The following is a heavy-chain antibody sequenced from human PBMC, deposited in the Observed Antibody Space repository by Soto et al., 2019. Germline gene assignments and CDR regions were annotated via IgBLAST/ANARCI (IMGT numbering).Heavy chain of an antibody. CDR1: GYTFTSYY. D-gene: IGHD5-12*01. Sequence: ASVKVSCKASGYTFTSYYMHWVRQAPGQGLEWMGIINPSGGSTSYAQKFQGRVTMTRDTSTSTVYMELSSLRSEDTAAYYCARDQLRLKIPVYWGQGTLVTVSS. V-gene: IGHV1-46*01. J-gene: IGHJ4*02. CDR3: ARDQLRLKIPVY. CDR2: INPSGGST.